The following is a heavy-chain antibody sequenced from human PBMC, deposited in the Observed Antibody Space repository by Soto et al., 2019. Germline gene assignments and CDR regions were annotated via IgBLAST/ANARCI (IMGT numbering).Heavy chain of an antibody. D-gene: IGHD4-4*01. V-gene: IGHV3-73*01. J-gene: IGHJ4*02. CDR2: IRSKGNNYAT. Sequence: EVQLVESGGGLVQPGGSLKLSCIASGFTFSDSAVHWVRQASGKGLEWVGRIRSKGNNYATAYAASVKGRFTISRXDXMNTAYLQMNSLKSEDTAVYYCARLTDTVITTSFDYWGQGTLVTVSS. CDR3: ARLTDTVITTSFDY. CDR1: GFTFSDSA.